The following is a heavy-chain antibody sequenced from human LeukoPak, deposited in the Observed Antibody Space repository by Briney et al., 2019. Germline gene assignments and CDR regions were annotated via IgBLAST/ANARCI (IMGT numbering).Heavy chain of an antibody. CDR2: INRSGGST. V-gene: IGHV3-23*01. Sequence: GGSLRLSCAASGFTFSSYAMSWVRQAPGKGLEWVSAINRSGGSTYYADPVKGRFTISRDNSKNTLYLQMNSLRAEDTAVYYCAKDLGSILGGYFDYWGQGTLVTVSS. J-gene: IGHJ4*02. D-gene: IGHD5-24*01. CDR1: GFTFSSYA. CDR3: AKDLGSILGGYFDY.